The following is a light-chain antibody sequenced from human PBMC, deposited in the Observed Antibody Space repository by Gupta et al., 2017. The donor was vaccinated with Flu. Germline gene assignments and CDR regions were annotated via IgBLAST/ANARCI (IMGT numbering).Light chain of an antibody. CDR2: WAS. CDR3: QQYYSTRPIT. V-gene: IGKV4-1*01. J-gene: IGKJ5*01. CDR1: QSVLYSSNNKNY. Sequence: DIVMTQSPDSLAVSLGERATINCKSSQSVLYSSNNKNYLAWYQQKPGQPPKLLIYWASTRESGVPDRFSGSGCVTDFTLTISSLQAEDVAVYYCQQYYSTRPITFGQGTRVEIK.